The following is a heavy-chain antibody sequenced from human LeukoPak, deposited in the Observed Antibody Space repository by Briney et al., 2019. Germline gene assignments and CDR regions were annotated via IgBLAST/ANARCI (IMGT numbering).Heavy chain of an antibody. CDR3: ARDLFDYYYDSSGYLNY. CDR1: GHTFTGYY. CDR2: INPNSGGT. Sequence: ASVKVSCKASGHTFTGYYMHWVRQAPGQGLEWMGRINPNSGGTNYAQKFQGRVTMTRDTSISTAYMELSRLRSDDTAVYYCARDLFDYYYDSSGYLNYWGQGTLVTVSS. D-gene: IGHD3-22*01. J-gene: IGHJ4*02. V-gene: IGHV1-2*06.